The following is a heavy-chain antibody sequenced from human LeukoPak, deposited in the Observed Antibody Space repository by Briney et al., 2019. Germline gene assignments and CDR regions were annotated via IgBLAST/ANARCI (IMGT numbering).Heavy chain of an antibody. CDR2: IYYSGST. CDR1: GGSISSYY. V-gene: IGHV4-39*07. CDR3: ARDGNGSGSYHH. J-gene: IGHJ5*02. Sequence: SETLSLTCSVSGGSISSYYWGWIRQPPGKGLEWIGSIYYSGSTYYNPSLKSRVTISVDTSKNQFSLKLSSVTAADTAVYYCARDGNGSGSYHHWGQGTLVTVSS. D-gene: IGHD3-10*01.